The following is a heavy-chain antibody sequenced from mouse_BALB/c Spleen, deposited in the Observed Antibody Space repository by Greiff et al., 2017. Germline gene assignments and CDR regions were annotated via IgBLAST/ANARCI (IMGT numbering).Heavy chain of an antibody. D-gene: IGHD1-1*01. CDR1: GFTFSSFG. J-gene: IGHJ2*01. CDR3: ARSIHYYGSSYFDY. Sequence: EVKLVESGGGLVQPGGSRKLSCAASGFTFSSFGMHWVRQAPEKGLEWVAYISSGSSTIYYADTVKGRFTISRDNPKNTLFLQMTSLRSEDTAMYYCARSIHYYGSSYFDYWGQGTTLTVSS. CDR2: ISSGSSTI. V-gene: IGHV5-17*02.